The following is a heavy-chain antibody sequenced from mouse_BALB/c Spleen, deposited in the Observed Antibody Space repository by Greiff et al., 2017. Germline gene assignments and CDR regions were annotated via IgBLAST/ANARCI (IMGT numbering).Heavy chain of an antibody. Sequence: VQLQQSGAELVRPGASVTLSCTASGFNITDYYMHWVKQRPEQGLVWIGWIDPENGDTEYAPKFQGKATMTADTSSNTAYLQLSSLTSEDTAVYYRHYYGSSDWYFEDWGEGNTGTVDS. CDR3: HYYGSSDWYFED. CDR1: GFNITDYY. D-gene: IGHD1-1*01. V-gene: IGHV14-4*02. J-gene: IGHJ1*01. CDR2: IDPENGDT.